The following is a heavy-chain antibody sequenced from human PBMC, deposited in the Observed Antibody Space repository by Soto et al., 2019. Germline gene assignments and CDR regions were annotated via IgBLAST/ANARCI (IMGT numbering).Heavy chain of an antibody. CDR3: ASSALFDY. CDR2: ISSSSSYI. V-gene: IGHV3-21*01. J-gene: IGHJ4*02. CDR1: GFTFSSYA. Sequence: GGSLRLSCAASGFTFSSYAMSWVRQAPGKGLEWVSSISSSSSYIYYADSVKGRFTISRDNAKNSLYLQMNSLRAEDTAVYYCASSALFDYWGQGTLVTVSS.